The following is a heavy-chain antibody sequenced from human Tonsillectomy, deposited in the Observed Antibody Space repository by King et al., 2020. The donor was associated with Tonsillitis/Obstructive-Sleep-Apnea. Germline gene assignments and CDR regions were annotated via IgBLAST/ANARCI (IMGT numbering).Heavy chain of an antibody. CDR3: ARGEPTYYYDSSGYYPFDY. J-gene: IGHJ4*02. Sequence: VPLQESGPGLVKPSETLSLTCTVSGGSISSYYWSWIRQPPGKGLEWIGYIYYSGSTNYNPSLKSRVTISVDTSKNQFSLKLSSVTAADTAVYYCARGEPTYYYDSSGYYPFDYWGQGTLVTVSS. CDR1: GGSISSYY. CDR2: IYYSGST. V-gene: IGHV4-59*01. D-gene: IGHD3-22*01.